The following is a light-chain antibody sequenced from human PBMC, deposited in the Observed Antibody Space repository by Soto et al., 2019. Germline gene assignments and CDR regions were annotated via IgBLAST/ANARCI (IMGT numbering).Light chain of an antibody. Sequence: EIVLTQSPATLSLSPGERATLSCRASQSVSSYLAWYQQKPSQAPRLLIYDASNRATGIPARFSGSGSGTDFTLTISSLEPEDFSVYYCQNRSHWPPTFGQGTKLEIK. CDR3: QNRSHWPPT. V-gene: IGKV3-11*01. J-gene: IGKJ2*01. CDR2: DAS. CDR1: QSVSSY.